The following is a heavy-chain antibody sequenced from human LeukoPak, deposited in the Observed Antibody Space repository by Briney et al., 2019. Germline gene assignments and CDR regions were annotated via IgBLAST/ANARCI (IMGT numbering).Heavy chain of an antibody. D-gene: IGHD3-16*01. Sequence: KPSETLSHTCTVSGGSVSSSGDYWGWVRQPPGKGLEWIGSMFYRGNTYYNPSLKSRVTISVDTYQVSLKLTSVTAADTAVYYCARILRSQYYFDYWGQGALVTVSS. CDR3: ARILRSQYYFDY. V-gene: IGHV4-39*01. CDR1: GGSVSSSGDY. CDR2: MFYRGNT. J-gene: IGHJ4*02.